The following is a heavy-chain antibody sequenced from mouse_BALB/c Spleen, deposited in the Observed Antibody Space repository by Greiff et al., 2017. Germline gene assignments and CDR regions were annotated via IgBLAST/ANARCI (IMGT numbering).Heavy chain of an antibody. J-gene: IGHJ2*01. CDR3: ARSGDGYDYFDY. CDR1: GYTFTSYY. V-gene: IGHV1S56*01. D-gene: IGHD2-2*01. CDR2: IYPGNVNT. Sequence: QVQLQQSGPELVKPGASVRISCKASGYTFTSYYIHWVKQRPGQGLEWIGWIYPGNVNTKYNEKFKGKATLTADKSSSTAYMQLSSLTSEDSAVYFCARSGDGYDYFDYWGQGTTLTVSS.